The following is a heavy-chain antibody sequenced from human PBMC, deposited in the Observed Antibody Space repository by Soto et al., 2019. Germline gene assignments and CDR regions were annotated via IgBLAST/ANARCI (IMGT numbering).Heavy chain of an antibody. CDR2: LSSSKTYI. CDR1: GFSFSSYS. Sequence: EVQLVESGGDLVQPGPSLRLSCAASGFSFSSYSMNWVRQAPGKGLEWISYLSSSKTYIWYADSVKGRFTISRDNAKNSLSLQMSSLRDEDTAVYYCVRDSGWAFDIWGLGTMVTVSS. J-gene: IGHJ3*02. V-gene: IGHV3-48*02. D-gene: IGHD6-19*01. CDR3: VRDSGWAFDI.